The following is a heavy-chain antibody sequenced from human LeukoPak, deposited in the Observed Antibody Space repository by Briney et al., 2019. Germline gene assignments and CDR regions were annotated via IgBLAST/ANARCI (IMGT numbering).Heavy chain of an antibody. V-gene: IGHV3-11*01. CDR3: ARVGRLQYGDYVAFDY. CDR2: ISVSGTTM. CDR1: GFTFTDYY. D-gene: IGHD4-17*01. Sequence: GGSLRLSCATSGFTFTDYYMSWIRQAPGKGLEWVSYISVSGTTMYYADSVKGRFTLSRDNAKNSLYLQMDSLRAEDTAVYYCARVGRLQYGDYVAFDYWGQGALVTVSS. J-gene: IGHJ4*02.